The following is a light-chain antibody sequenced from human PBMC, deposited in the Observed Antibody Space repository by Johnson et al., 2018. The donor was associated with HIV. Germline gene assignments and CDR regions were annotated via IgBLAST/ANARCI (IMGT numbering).Light chain of an antibody. CDR2: ENN. CDR1: NSNIGNNY. V-gene: IGLV1-51*02. CDR3: GTWDSSLSAGV. J-gene: IGLJ1*01. Sequence: QSVLTQPPSVSAAPGQKVTISCSGNNSNIGNNYVSWYQHLPGTAPKLLIYENNKRPSGIPDRFSGSKSGASATLGITGLQTGDEADYYCGTWDSSLSAGVFGTGTTVTVL.